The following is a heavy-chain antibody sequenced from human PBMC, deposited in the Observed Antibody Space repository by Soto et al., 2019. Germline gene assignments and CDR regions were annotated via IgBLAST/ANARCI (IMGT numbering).Heavy chain of an antibody. CDR1: GFTFSDHY. CDR3: VRHLAATGTYFFDF. CDR2: SRNRANSYTT. D-gene: IGHD6-13*01. J-gene: IGHJ4*02. Sequence: EVHLVESGGGSVQPGGSLSLSCAASGFTFSDHYMDWVRQAPGKGLEWIARSRNRANSYTTEYAASVKDRFTISRHDSKNSLYLQMNSLETQDTAIYYCVRHLAATGTYFFDFWGQGTLVTVSS. V-gene: IGHV3-72*01.